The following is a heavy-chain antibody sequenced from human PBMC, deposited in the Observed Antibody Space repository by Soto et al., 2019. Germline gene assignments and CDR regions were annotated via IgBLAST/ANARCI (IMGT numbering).Heavy chain of an antibody. CDR1: GGTFSSYA. V-gene: IGHV1-69*13. CDR3: ARTPYSSGWYTEFAEYFQH. Sequence: ASVKVSCKASGGTFSSYAISWVRQAPGQGLEWMGGIIPIFGTANYAQKFQGRVTITADESTSTAYMELSSLRSEDTAVYYCARTPYSSGWYTEFAEYFQHWGQGTLVTVSS. J-gene: IGHJ1*01. D-gene: IGHD6-19*01. CDR2: IIPIFGTA.